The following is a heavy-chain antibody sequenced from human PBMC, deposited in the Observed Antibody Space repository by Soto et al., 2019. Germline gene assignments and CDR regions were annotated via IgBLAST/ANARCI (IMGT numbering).Heavy chain of an antibody. D-gene: IGHD3-10*01. J-gene: IGHJ5*02. CDR3: ARVESQGYYGSGSIRFDP. Sequence: ETLSLTCTVSGGSISSYYWSWIRQPPGKGLEWIGYIYYSGSTNYNPSLKSRVTISVDTSKNQFSLKLSSVTAADTAVYYCARVESQGYYGSGSIRFDPWGQGTLVTVSS. CDR2: IYYSGST. V-gene: IGHV4-59*01. CDR1: GGSISSYY.